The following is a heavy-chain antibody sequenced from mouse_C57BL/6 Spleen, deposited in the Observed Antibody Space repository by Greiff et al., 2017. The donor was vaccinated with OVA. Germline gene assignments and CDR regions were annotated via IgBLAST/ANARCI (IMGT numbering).Heavy chain of an antibody. V-gene: IGHV14-4*01. CDR1: GFNIKDDY. Sequence: VQLQQSGAELVRPGASVKLSCTASGFNIKDDYMHWVKQRPEQGLEWIGWIDPENGDTEYASKFQGKATITADTSSNTAYLQPSSLTSEDTAVYYCPRHYYGSSLDYWGQGTTLTVSS. CDR3: PRHYYGSSLDY. CDR2: IDPENGDT. J-gene: IGHJ2*01. D-gene: IGHD1-1*01.